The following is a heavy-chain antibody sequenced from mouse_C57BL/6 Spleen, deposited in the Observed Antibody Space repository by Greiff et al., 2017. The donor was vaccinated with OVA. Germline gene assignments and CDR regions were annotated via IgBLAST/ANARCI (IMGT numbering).Heavy chain of an antibody. J-gene: IGHJ2*01. CDR3: AREGDYYGSSSFYYFDY. CDR2: IHPNSGST. CDR1: GYTFTSYW. D-gene: IGHD1-1*01. Sequence: QVQLKQPGAELVKPGASVKLSCKASGYTFTSYWMHWVKQRPGQGLEWIGMIHPNSGSTNYNEKFKSKATLTVDKSSSTAYMQLSSLTSEDSAVYYCAREGDYYGSSSFYYFDYWGQGTTLTVSS. V-gene: IGHV1-64*01.